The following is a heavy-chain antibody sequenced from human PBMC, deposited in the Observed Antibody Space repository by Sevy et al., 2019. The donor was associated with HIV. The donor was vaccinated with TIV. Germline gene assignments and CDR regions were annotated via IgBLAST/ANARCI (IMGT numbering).Heavy chain of an antibody. D-gene: IGHD2-15*01. CDR3: ARDLDIVVVVAARGCAFDI. J-gene: IGHJ3*02. CDR2: ISSSSSYT. Sequence: GGSLRLSCAASGFTFSDYYMSWIRQAPGKGLEWVSYISSSSSYTNYADSVKGRFTISRDNAKNSLYLQMNSLGAEDTAVYYCARDLDIVVVVAARGCAFDIWGQGTMVTVSS. CDR1: GFTFSDYY. V-gene: IGHV3-11*06.